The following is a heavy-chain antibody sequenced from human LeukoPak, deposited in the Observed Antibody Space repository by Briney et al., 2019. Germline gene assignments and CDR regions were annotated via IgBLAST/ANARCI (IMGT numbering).Heavy chain of an antibody. CDR2: INGDGSST. Sequence: PGGSLRLSCAASGFTFSSYWMHWVRQAPGKGLVWVSRINGDGSSTSYADSVKGRFTISRDNAKNTLYLQMDSLRAEDTAVYYCARDRGYVMDVWGQGTTVTVSS. D-gene: IGHD5-24*01. V-gene: IGHV3-74*01. J-gene: IGHJ6*02. CDR1: GFTFSSYW. CDR3: ARDRGYVMDV.